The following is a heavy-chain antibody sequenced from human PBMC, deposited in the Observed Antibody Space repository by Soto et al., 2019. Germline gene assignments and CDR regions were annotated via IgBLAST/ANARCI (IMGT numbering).Heavy chain of an antibody. CDR1: GFAFSNAW. CDR2: IKSKGHGGTT. V-gene: IGHV3-15*05. CDR3: TTDSHTTLSVVDLDY. D-gene: IGHD1-26*01. J-gene: IGHJ4*01. Sequence: GGSLRLSCAASGFAFSNAWINWVRQAPGKGLEWVGRIKSKGHGGTTDFAAPVRGRFAISRDDSRTMVYMQMNSLNTDDTAVYYCTTDSHTTLSVVDLDYWGNGTLVTVAS.